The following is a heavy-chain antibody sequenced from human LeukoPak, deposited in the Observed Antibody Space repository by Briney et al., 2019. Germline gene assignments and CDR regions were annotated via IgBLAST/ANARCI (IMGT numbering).Heavy chain of an antibody. J-gene: IGHJ3*02. CDR2: IYYTGTT. CDR1: GGSMSDYY. V-gene: IGHV4-59*01. D-gene: IGHD3-22*01. CDR3: ARDYPMTHASDI. Sequence: SETLSLTCTVSGGSMSDYYWSWIRQPPGKGLEWIGYIYYTGTTNYNPSLKGRVIISIDTSKNQFSLKLSSVTAADTAVYYCARDYPMTHASDIWGQGTLVTVSS.